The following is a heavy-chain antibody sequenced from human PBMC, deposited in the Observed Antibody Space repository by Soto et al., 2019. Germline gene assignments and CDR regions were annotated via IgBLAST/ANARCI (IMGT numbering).Heavy chain of an antibody. CDR2: ISGSGGST. J-gene: IGHJ4*02. V-gene: IGHV3-23*01. CDR1: GFTFSSYA. CDR3: AKDITAPAAMGGDY. D-gene: IGHD2-2*01. Sequence: EVQLLESGGGLVQPGGSLRLSCAASGFTFSSYAMSWVRQAPGKGLEWVSAISGSGGSTYYADSVKGRFTISRDNSKNTLYLQMNSLRAEDTVAYYCAKDITAPAAMGGDYWGQGTLVTVSS.